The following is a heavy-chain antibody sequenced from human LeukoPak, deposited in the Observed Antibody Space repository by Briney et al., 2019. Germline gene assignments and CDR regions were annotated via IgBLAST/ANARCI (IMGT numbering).Heavy chain of an antibody. J-gene: IGHJ4*02. V-gene: IGHV3-21*01. D-gene: IGHD3-22*01. CDR1: GFTFSDYN. CDR2: ITSGTTYI. CDR3: AREYYDSSGYFDY. Sequence: PGESLRLSCAASGFTFSDYNMNWVRQSPEKGLEWVSSITSGTTYIYYADSVKGRFTISRDNAKNSLYLQMNSLRAEDTAVYYCAREYYDSSGYFDYWGQGTLVTVSS.